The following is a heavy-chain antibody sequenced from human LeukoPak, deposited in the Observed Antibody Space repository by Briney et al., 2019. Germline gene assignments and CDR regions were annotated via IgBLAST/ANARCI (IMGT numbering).Heavy chain of an antibody. Sequence: GASVKVSCKASGYTFTTYYIHWVRQAPGQGLEWMGWMNPNSGNTGYAQKFQGRVTMTRNTSISTAYMELSSLRSEDTAVYYCARGEWLVSLYYYYYGMDVWGQGTTVTVSS. J-gene: IGHJ6*02. CDR1: GYTFTTYY. V-gene: IGHV1-8*02. CDR3: ARGEWLVSLYYYYYGMDV. D-gene: IGHD6-19*01. CDR2: MNPNSGNT.